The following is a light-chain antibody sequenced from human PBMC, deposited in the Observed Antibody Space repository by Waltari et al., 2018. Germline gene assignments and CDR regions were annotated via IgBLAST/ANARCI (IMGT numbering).Light chain of an antibody. CDR2: GND. V-gene: IGLV1-44*01. CDR3: AAWDDNVNGPI. CDR1: SSNIGDNA. J-gene: IGLJ1*01. Sequence: QSVLTQPPSASGTPGQRVTISCSGTSSNIGDNAVSWYHQVPRAAPKLLIYGNDQRPSGVPGRYSGSRSGTSASLVINGVQSEDEGDFYGAAWDDNVNGPIFGAGTRVTVL.